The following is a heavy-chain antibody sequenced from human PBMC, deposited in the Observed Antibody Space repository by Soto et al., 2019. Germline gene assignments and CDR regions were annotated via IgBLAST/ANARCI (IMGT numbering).Heavy chain of an antibody. D-gene: IGHD2-21*02. CDR1: GGSISSYC. V-gene: IGHV4-59*04. J-gene: IGHJ1*01. CDR2: IYYSGSP. Sequence: SETLSLTCTVSGGSISSYCCSWIRMPPGTGLEWIGDIYYSGSPYYNPSLESRVTISVDSSKNQFSLRLSSVTAADTAMYYCTRRYCGGDCYPSERYFQHWGQGTLVTVSS. CDR3: TRRYCGGDCYPSERYFQH.